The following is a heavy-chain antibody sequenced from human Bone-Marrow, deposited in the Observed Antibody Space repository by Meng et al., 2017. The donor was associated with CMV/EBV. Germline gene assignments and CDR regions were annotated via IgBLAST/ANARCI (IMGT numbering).Heavy chain of an antibody. D-gene: IGHD2-2*01. CDR2: ISYDGSNK. V-gene: IGHV3-30*04. CDR1: GFTFSSYA. CDR3: ARGHLEYQLPDMGYYYGMDV. Sequence: GESLKISCAASGFTFSSYAMHWVRQAPGKGLEWVAVISYDGSNKYYADSVKGRFTISRDNSKNTLYLQMNSLRAEDTAVYYCARGHLEYQLPDMGYYYGMDVWGQGTMVTGSS. J-gene: IGHJ6*02.